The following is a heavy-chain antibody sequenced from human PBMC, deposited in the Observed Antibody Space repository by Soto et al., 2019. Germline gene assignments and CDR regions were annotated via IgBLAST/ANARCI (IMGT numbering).Heavy chain of an antibody. CDR3: AGPRGGDLYYYYGMDV. D-gene: IGHD2-21*02. J-gene: IGHJ6*02. Sequence: GASVKVSCKASGYTFTSYAMHWVRQAPGQRLEWMGWINAGNGNTKYSQKFQGRVTITRDTSASTAYMELSSLRSEDTAVYYCAGPRGGDLYYYYGMDVWGQGTTVTVSS. V-gene: IGHV1-3*01. CDR1: GYTFTSYA. CDR2: INAGNGNT.